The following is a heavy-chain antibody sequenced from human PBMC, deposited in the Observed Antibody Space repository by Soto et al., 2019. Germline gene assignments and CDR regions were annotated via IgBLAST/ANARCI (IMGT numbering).Heavy chain of an antibody. CDR2: TNAGNGNT. Sequence: ASVKVSCKASGYSFTGYAMHWVRQTPGQRLEWMGWTNAGNGNTKYSQKFQGRVTITRDTSASTAYMELSSLRSEDTAVYYCARVIGGLYYFDYWGQGTLVTVSS. D-gene: IGHD3-16*01. CDR1: GYSFTGYA. CDR3: ARVIGGLYYFDY. V-gene: IGHV1-3*01. J-gene: IGHJ4*02.